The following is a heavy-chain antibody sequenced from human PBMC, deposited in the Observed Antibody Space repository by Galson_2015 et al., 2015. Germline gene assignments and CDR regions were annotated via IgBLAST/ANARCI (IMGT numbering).Heavy chain of an antibody. CDR2: IYYSGST. V-gene: IGHV4-59*01. CDR3: AREMSGSYQGNYFDY. D-gene: IGHD1-26*01. Sequence: ETLSLTCTVSGGSISSYYWSWIRQPPGKGLEWIGYIYYSGSTNYNPSLKSRVTISVDTSKNQFSLKLSSVTAADTAVYYCAREMSGSYQGNYFDYWGQGTLVTVSS. J-gene: IGHJ4*02. CDR1: GGSISSYY.